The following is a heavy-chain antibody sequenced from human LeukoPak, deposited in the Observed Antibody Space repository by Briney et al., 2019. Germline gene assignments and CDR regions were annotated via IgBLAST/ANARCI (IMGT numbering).Heavy chain of an antibody. CDR1: GGSISSSSYY. J-gene: IGHJ5*02. Sequence: PSETLSLTCTVSGGSISSSSYYWGWIRQPPGKGLEWIGSICYSGSTYYNPSLKSRVTISVDTSKNQFSLKLSSVTAADTAVYYCASGDSSSAFDPWGQGTLVTVSS. CDR3: ASGDSSSAFDP. D-gene: IGHD6-6*01. CDR2: ICYSGST. V-gene: IGHV4-39*01.